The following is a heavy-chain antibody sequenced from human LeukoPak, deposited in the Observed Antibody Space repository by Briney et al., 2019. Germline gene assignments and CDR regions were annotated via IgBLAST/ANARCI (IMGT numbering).Heavy chain of an antibody. CDR3: ARRYGDYGGSFDY. J-gene: IGHJ4*02. CDR1: GGSISGYY. V-gene: IGHV4-59*08. CDR2: IYYSGST. D-gene: IGHD4-17*01. Sequence: SETLSLTCTVSGGSISGYYWSWIRQPPGKGLEWIGYIYYSGSTNYNPSLKSRVTISVDTSKNQFSLKLSSVTAADTAVYYCARRYGDYGGSFDYWGQGTLVTVSS.